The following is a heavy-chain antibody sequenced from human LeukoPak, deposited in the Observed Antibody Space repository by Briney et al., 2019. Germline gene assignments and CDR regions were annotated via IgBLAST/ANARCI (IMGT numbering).Heavy chain of an antibody. CDR2: INQDGSDK. CDR1: GFTFSSYW. V-gene: IGHV3-7*01. J-gene: IGHJ4*02. CDR3: VRRYMATSAEDFDY. Sequence: GGSLRLSCAASGFTFSSYWMNWVRQAPGEGLEWVANINQDGSDKYYVDSVKGRFTISRDNAKNSLYLQMNSLRAEDTAVYYCVRRYMATSAEDFDYWGQGTLVTVSS. D-gene: IGHD5-24*01.